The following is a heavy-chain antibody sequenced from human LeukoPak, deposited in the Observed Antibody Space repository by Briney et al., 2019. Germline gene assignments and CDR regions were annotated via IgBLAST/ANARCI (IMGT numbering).Heavy chain of an antibody. CDR3: ARDEGYYFDS. CDR1: GFTFNDYI. V-gene: IGHV3-21*01. CDR2: ISRNSTYI. J-gene: IGHJ4*02. Sequence: PGGSLRLSCAASGFTFNDYIMNWVRQAPGKGLEWVASISRNSTYIHYADSVKGRFTISRDNARNSLFLQMNSLRAEDTAIYYCARDEGYYFDSWGQGTQVTVSS.